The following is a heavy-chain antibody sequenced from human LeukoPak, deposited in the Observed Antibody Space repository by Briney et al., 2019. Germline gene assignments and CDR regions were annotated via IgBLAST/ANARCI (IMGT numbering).Heavy chain of an antibody. V-gene: IGHV1-46*01. CDR1: GYTFTSYY. CDR2: INPSGGST. CDR3: ARGPGQFVRTPPRGWFDP. J-gene: IGHJ5*02. D-gene: IGHD6-6*01. Sequence: GASVKVSCKASGYTFTSYYMHWVRQAPGQGLEWMGIINPSGGSTSYAQKFQGRVTMTRDMSTSTVYMELSSLRSEDTAVYYCARGPGQFVRTPPRGWFDPWGQGTLVTVSS.